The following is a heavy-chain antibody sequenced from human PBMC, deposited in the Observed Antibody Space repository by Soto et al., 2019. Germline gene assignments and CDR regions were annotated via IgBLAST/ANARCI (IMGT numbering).Heavy chain of an antibody. CDR1: GFTFSSYS. D-gene: IGHD3-3*02. V-gene: IGHV3-48*01. Sequence: EVQLVESGGGLVQPGGSLRLSCAASGFTFSSYSMNWVRQAPGKGLEWVSYISSSSSTIYYADSVKGRFTISRDNAKNSLYLQMNSLRAEDTAVYYCARGQSHFWSGYFFSYFDYWGQGTLVTVSS. CDR2: ISSSSSTI. CDR3: ARGQSHFWSGYFFSYFDY. J-gene: IGHJ4*02.